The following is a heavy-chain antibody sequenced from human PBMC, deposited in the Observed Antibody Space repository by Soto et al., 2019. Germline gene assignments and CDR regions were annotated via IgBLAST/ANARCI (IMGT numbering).Heavy chain of an antibody. CDR1: GYSVTSYW. V-gene: IGHV5-10-1*01. Sequence: GASLKISCKGSGYSVTSYWMSWVRQMPGKGLEWMGRIDPSDSYTNYSPSFQGHVTISADKSISTAYLQWSSLKASDTAMYYCARDPAYYGMDVWGQGTTVTVSS. J-gene: IGHJ6*02. CDR2: IDPSDSYT. CDR3: ARDPAYYGMDV.